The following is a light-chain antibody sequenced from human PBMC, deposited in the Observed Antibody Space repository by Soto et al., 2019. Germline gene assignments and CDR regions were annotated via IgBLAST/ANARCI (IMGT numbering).Light chain of an antibody. V-gene: IGKV3-20*01. CDR1: QSVSSNY. Sequence: EIVLTQSPGTLSLSPGERATLSCRASQSVSSNYLAWYQQRPGQAPRLLIYETSSRATGIPDRFSGSGSGADFTLTISRLETEDFAVYYCQQYGTSPFTFAGGTKVEIK. CDR3: QQYGTSPFT. J-gene: IGKJ4*01. CDR2: ETS.